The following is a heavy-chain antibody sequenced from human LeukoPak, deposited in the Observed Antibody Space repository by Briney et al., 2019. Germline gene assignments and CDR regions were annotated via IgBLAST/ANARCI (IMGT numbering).Heavy chain of an antibody. CDR1: GYTFTSYY. V-gene: IGHV1-46*01. CDR3: ARGTYYYDRKNLGYFDY. Sequence: GASVKVSCKASGYTFTSYYMHWVRQAPGRGLEWMGIINPSGGSTSYAQKFQGRVTKTRDTSTSTVYMELSSLRSEDTAVYYCARGTYYYDRKNLGYFDYWGQGTLVTVSS. D-gene: IGHD3-22*01. J-gene: IGHJ4*02. CDR2: INPSGGST.